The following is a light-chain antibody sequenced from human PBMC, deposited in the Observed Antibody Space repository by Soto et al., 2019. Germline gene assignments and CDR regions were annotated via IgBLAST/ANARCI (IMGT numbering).Light chain of an antibody. Sequence: QSALTQPRSVSGSPGQSVTLSCTGTSTDVGGYNYVSWYQQHPGKAPKLMIYDVSQRPSGVPDRFSGSKSGNTASLTISGLQAEDEDDYYCCSHEGSYSYVFGTGTKVTVL. V-gene: IGLV2-11*01. CDR1: STDVGGYNY. CDR2: DVS. CDR3: CSHEGSYSYV. J-gene: IGLJ1*01.